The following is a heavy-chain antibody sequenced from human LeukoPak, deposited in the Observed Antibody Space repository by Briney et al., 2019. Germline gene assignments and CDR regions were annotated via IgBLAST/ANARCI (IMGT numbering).Heavy chain of an antibody. Sequence: GGSLRLSCAASGFTFSSYGMSWVRQAPGKGLEWVSAISGSGGSTYYADSVKGRFTISRDNSKNTLYLQMNSLTAEDTAIYYCAKNADRGAFCRGGGCYPYYYYYMDVWGTGTTVTISS. CDR2: ISGSGGST. V-gene: IGHV3-23*01. CDR1: GFTFSSYG. CDR3: AKNADRGAFCRGGGCYPYYYYYMDV. D-gene: IGHD2-15*01. J-gene: IGHJ6*03.